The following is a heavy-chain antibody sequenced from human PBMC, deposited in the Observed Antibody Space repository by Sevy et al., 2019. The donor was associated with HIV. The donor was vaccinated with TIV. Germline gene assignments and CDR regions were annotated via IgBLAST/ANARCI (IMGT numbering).Heavy chain of an antibody. V-gene: IGHV3-21*01. CDR1: GFTFSSYS. J-gene: IGHJ4*02. D-gene: IGHD6-19*01. Sequence: GGSLRLSCAASGFTFSSYSMNWVRQAPGKGLEWVSSISSSSYIYYADSVKGRFTISRDNAKNSLYLQMNSLRAEDTAVYYCASVLRVAGTFDYWGQGTLVTVSS. CDR2: ISSSSYI. CDR3: ASVLRVAGTFDY.